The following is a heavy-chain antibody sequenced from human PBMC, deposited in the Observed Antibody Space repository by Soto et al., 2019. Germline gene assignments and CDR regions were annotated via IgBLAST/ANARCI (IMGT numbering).Heavy chain of an antibody. CDR3: ARGWNCTNGVCYSFVWFDP. D-gene: IGHD2-8*01. CDR2: INHSGST. J-gene: IGHJ5*02. Sequence: SETLSLTCAVYGGSFSGYYWSWIRQPPGKGLEWIGEINHSGSTNYNPSLKSRVTISVDTSKNQFSLKLSSVTAADTAVYYCARGWNCTNGVCYSFVWFDPWGQGTLVTSPQ. V-gene: IGHV4-34*01. CDR1: GGSFSGYY.